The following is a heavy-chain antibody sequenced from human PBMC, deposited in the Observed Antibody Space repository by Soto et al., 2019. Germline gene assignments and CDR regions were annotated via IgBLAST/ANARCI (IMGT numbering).Heavy chain of an antibody. CDR3: ARLTTGGNYDY. J-gene: IGHJ4*02. V-gene: IGHV4-59*04. Sequence: PSETLSLTCTVSGGSISSYYWSWIRQPPGKGLEWIGYIYYSGSTYYNPSLKSRVTISVDTSKNQFSLKLSSVTAADTAVYYCARLTTGGNYDYWGQGTLVTVSS. CDR1: GGSISSYY. D-gene: IGHD2-15*01. CDR2: IYYSGST.